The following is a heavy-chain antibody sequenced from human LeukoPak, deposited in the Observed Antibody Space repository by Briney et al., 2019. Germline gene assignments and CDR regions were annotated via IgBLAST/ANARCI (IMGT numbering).Heavy chain of an antibody. J-gene: IGHJ4*02. CDR2: ISWSSGTI. V-gene: IGHV3-9*01. CDR3: AKRLGSSGWGFDF. CDR1: GFTFDDYA. Sequence: GGSLRLSCAASGFTFDDYAMHWVRQAPGKGLEWVSDISWSSGTIDYADSVKGRFTISRDNAKNSLYLQMNSLRVEDTALYYCAKRLGSSGWGFDFWGQGTLVTVSS. D-gene: IGHD6-19*01.